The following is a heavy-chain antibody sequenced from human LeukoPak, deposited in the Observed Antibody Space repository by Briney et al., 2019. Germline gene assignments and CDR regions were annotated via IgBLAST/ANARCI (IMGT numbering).Heavy chain of an antibody. Sequence: PGRSLRLSCAASGFTFSSHGMHWVRQAPGKGLEWVAVIWYDGSNKYYADSVKGRFTISRDNSKNTLYLQMNSLRAEDTAVYYCAKDDYRIVGANAFDYWGQGTLVTVSS. J-gene: IGHJ4*02. CDR1: GFTFSSHG. CDR3: AKDDYRIVGANAFDY. D-gene: IGHD1-26*01. CDR2: IWYDGSNK. V-gene: IGHV3-33*06.